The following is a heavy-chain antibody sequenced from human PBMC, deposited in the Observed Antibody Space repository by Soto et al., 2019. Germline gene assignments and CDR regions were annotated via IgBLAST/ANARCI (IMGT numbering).Heavy chain of an antibody. CDR1: GYTFTNYG. J-gene: IGHJ2*01. V-gene: IGHV1-3*01. Sequence: QAQLVQSGAEVKKPGASVKVSCKASGYTFTNYGIHWVRQAPGQRLEWMGWINVGHGNTKYSQKRQGRVTITRDTAASTADMELSSLRSEDTAVYDCARSGYSSGWYHWYFDFWGRGTLVTVSS. D-gene: IGHD6-19*01. CDR2: INVGHGNT. CDR3: ARSGYSSGWYHWYFDF.